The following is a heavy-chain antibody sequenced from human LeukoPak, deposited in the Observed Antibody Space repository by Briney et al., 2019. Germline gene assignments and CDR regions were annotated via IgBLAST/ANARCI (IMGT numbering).Heavy chain of an antibody. Sequence: ASVKVSCKASGYTFTNYDINWVRQATGQGLEWMGWMIPNSGTTGYAQKFQGRVTITRNTSMSTAYMEQSSLRSEDTAVYYCARGGVHYGSGSYYSYFDYWGQGTLVTVSS. CDR1: GYTFTNYD. CDR3: ARGGVHYGSGSYYSYFDY. CDR2: MIPNSGTT. J-gene: IGHJ4*02. V-gene: IGHV1-8*03. D-gene: IGHD3-10*01.